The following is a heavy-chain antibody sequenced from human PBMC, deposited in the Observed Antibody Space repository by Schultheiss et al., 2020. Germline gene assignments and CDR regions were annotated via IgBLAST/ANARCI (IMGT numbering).Heavy chain of an antibody. J-gene: IGHJ4*02. Sequence: AAVKVSCKASGYTFTGYYIHWVRQAPGQGLEWMGWINPNSGGTNYAQKFQGRVTLTRDTSISTAYMELTRLRSDDTAVYYCARLDDSWGQGTLVTVSS. CDR3: ARLDDS. CDR2: INPNSGGT. D-gene: IGHD6-6*01. CDR1: GYTFTGYY. V-gene: IGHV1-2*02.